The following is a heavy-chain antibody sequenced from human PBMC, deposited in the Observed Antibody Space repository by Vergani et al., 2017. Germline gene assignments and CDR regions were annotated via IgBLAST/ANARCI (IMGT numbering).Heavy chain of an antibody. J-gene: IGHJ6*02. Sequence: QVQLQESGPGLVKPSQTLSLTCTVSGGSISSYYWSWIRQPPGKGLEWIGYSYYSGSTNYNPSLKSRVTISVDTSKNQFSLKLSSVTVADTAVYYCARWVDRDYDYYGMDVWGQGP. V-gene: IGHV4-59*01. CDR2: SYYSGST. CDR1: GGSISSYY. CDR3: ARWVDRDYDYYGMDV. D-gene: IGHD2-15*01.